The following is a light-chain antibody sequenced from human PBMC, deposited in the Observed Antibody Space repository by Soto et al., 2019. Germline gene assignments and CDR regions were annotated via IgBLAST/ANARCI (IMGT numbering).Light chain of an antibody. Sequence: EIVLTQSPGTLSLSPGERATLSCRASQSVSSSDLAWYQQKPGQAPRLLIYGASSRATGIPDRFSGSGSGIDFTLIISRQEPEDFAVYYCQHYGRSRTFGQGTKLEIK. CDR1: QSVSSSD. V-gene: IGKV3-20*01. CDR3: QHYGRSRT. J-gene: IGKJ1*01. CDR2: GAS.